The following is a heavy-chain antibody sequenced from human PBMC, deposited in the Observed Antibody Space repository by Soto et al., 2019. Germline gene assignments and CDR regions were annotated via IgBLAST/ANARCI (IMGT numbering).Heavy chain of an antibody. CDR2: IAAYNGNT. V-gene: IGHV1-18*01. D-gene: IGHD3-10*01. CDR1: GYTFSTYG. J-gene: IGHJ3*02. CDR3: ARDYYGWAFDI. Sequence: QVHLVQSGPEVKKPGASVKVSCRASGYTFSTYGITWVRQAPGQGLEWVGWIAAYNGNTKYGQKFRGRVTMTTDTSTSTAYMELSSLRSDDTAVYYCARDYYGWAFDICGQGTGFNVSS.